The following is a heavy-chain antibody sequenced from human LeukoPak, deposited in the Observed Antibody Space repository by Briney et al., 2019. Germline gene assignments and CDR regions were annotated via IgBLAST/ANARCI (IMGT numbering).Heavy chain of an antibody. Sequence: PGGSLRLSCAASGFTFSSHALSWLRQAPGKGLEWVSTISGSGGSTYYADSVKGRFTISRDNSKNTLYVQMSSLRADDTVVYYCAKGYYYGSGSYSTFDYWGQGTLVTVSS. CDR3: AKGYYYGSGSYSTFDY. D-gene: IGHD3-10*01. V-gene: IGHV3-23*01. CDR2: ISGSGGST. CDR1: GFTFSSHA. J-gene: IGHJ4*02.